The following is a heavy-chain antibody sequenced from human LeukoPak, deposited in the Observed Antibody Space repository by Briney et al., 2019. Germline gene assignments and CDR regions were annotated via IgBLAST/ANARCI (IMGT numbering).Heavy chain of an antibody. V-gene: IGHV1-69*13. J-gene: IGHJ5*02. CDR1: GGTFSSYA. Sequence: SVKVSRKASGGTFSSYAISWVRQAPGQGLEWMGGIIPIFGTANYAQKFQGRVTITADEFTSTAYMELSSLRSEDTAVYYCASRIVVVQDWFDPWGQGTLVTVSS. CDR2: IIPIFGTA. CDR3: ASRIVVVQDWFDP. D-gene: IGHD3-22*01.